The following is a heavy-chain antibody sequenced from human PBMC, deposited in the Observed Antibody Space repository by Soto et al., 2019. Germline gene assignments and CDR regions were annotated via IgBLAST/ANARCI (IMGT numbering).Heavy chain of an antibody. V-gene: IGHV1-18*01. CDR3: ARDARAPDRSDH. Sequence: ASVKVSCKASGYTFTSYGVSWVRPAPGQGLEWMGWINAYNANTNYAQKFQGRVTMTTDTSTNTAYMELRRLRSDDTAVYYCARDARAPDRSDHWGQGTLVTVSS. CDR2: INAYNANT. CDR1: GYTFTSYG. J-gene: IGHJ4*02.